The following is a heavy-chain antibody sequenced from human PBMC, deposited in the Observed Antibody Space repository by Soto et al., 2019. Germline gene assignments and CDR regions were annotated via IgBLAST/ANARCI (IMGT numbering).Heavy chain of an antibody. V-gene: IGHV1-69*06. D-gene: IGHD5-18*01. CDR3: AREGDSYGFYYFDY. Sequence: SVTVSCKASGGTFSSYAISWVRQAPGQGLEWMGGIIPIFGTANYAQKFQGRVTITADKSTSTAYMELSSLRSEDTAVYYCAREGDSYGFYYFDYWGQGTLVTVSS. J-gene: IGHJ4*02. CDR1: GGTFSSYA. CDR2: IIPIFGTA.